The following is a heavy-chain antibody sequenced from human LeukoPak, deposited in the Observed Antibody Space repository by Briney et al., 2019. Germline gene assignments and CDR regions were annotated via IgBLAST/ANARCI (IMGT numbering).Heavy chain of an antibody. J-gene: IGHJ4*02. V-gene: IGHV4-39*07. CDR3: ARDLQGGDFDY. CDR2: IYYSGST. D-gene: IGHD3-16*01. CDR1: GGSISSSSYY. Sequence: PSETLSLTCTVSGGSISSSSYYWGWIRQPPGKGLEWIGSIYYSGSTYYNPSLKSRVTISVDTSKNQFSLKLSSVTAADTAVYYGARDLQGGDFDYGGKGPLATVSS.